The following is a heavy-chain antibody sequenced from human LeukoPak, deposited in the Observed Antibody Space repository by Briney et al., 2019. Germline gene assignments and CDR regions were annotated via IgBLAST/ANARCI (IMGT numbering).Heavy chain of an antibody. CDR3: AGVEMATISVTP. V-gene: IGHV3-30*02. D-gene: IGHD5-24*01. CDR1: GFTFSSYG. J-gene: IGHJ5*02. Sequence: PGGSLRLSCAASGFTFSSYGMHWVRQAPGKGLEWVAFIRYDGSNKYYADSVKGRFTISRDNSKNTLYLQMNSLRAEDTAVYYCAGVEMATISVTPWGQGTLVTVSS. CDR2: IRYDGSNK.